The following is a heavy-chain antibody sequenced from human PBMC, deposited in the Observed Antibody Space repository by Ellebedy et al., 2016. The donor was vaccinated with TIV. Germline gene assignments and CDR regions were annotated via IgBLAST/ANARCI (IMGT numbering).Heavy chain of an antibody. D-gene: IGHD6-13*01. CDR2: INHDGSST. Sequence: GESLKISXAASGFTFSSYWMHWVRQAPGKGLVLVSRINHDGSSTNYADSVKGRFPISRDNAKNTLYLQMYSLRAEDKAVYYCAREISAASYFEYWGKGTLVTVSS. V-gene: IGHV3-74*01. J-gene: IGHJ4*02. CDR1: GFTFSSYW. CDR3: AREISAASYFEY.